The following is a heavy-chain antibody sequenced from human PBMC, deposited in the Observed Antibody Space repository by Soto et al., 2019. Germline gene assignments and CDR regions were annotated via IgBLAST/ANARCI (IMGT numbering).Heavy chain of an antibody. CDR2: IIPVFGRP. V-gene: IGHV1-69*13. CDR3: AREGSGYNF. D-gene: IGHD5-12*01. J-gene: IGHJ1*01. Sequence: SVKVSCKASGGTFSSFGISWVRQAPGQGLEWMGGIIPVFGRPNYAQRFRGRLTITADESTSTSYMELIDLGSEDTAVYYCAREGSGYNFWGQGTKVTV. CDR1: GGTFSSFG.